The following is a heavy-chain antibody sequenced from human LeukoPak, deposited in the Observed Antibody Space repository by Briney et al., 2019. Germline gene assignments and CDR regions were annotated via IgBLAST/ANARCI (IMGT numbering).Heavy chain of an antibody. CDR2: ISGSGGST. V-gene: IGHV3-23*01. CDR3: AKEGIAPDYYDSSGYYLDAFDI. CDR1: GFTFSSYA. D-gene: IGHD3-22*01. Sequence: GGSLRLSCAASGFTFSSYAMSWVRQAPGKGLEWVSAISGSGGSTYYADSVKGRFTISRDNSKNTLYLQMNSLRAEDTAVYYCAKEGIAPDYYDSSGYYLDAFDIWGQGTMVTVSS. J-gene: IGHJ3*02.